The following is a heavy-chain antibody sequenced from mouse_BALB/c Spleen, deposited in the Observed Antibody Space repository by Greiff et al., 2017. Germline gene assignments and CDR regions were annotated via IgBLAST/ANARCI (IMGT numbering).Heavy chain of an antibody. CDR1: GFNIKDTY. D-gene: IGHD2-4*01. CDR3: ARIYYDYDPFAY. J-gene: IGHJ3*01. CDR2: IDPANGNT. V-gene: IGHV14-3*02. Sequence: EVHLVESGAELVKPGASVKLSCTASGFNIKDTYMHWVKQRPEQGLEWIGRIDPANGNTKYDPKFQGKATITADTSSNTAYLQLSSLTSEDTAVYYCARIYYDYDPFAYWGQGTLVTVSA.